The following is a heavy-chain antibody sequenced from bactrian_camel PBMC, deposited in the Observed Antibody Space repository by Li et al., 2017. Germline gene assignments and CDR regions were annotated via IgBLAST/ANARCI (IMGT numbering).Heavy chain of an antibody. D-gene: IGHD2*01. CDR2: IDSDGST. V-gene: IGHV3S26*01. CDR1: GDPYTKYC. J-gene: IGHJ4*01. CDR3: ARSGCSGDYCWSPLFSFDY. Sequence: QVQLVESGGGSVQPAGSLRLSCTASGDPYTKYCMAWFRQAPGKEREGVAAIDSDGSTSYADSVKGRFTVSRGNAKNTLYLQLNSLKTEDTAMYYCARSGCSGDYCWSPLFSFDYWGQGTQVTVS.